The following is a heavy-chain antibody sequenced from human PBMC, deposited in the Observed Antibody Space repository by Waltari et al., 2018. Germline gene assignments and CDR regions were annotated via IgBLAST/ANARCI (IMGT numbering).Heavy chain of an antibody. CDR3: AREGAEQWVVEDYGMDV. CDR1: GCHFRPFA. J-gene: IGHJ6*02. CDR2: IGSSSSFM. D-gene: IGHD6-19*01. Sequence: VQLVASGGGLVKPGGSRSPPWVAPGCHFRPFAMNWVRQAPEKGLEWVSSIGSSSSFMDYADAVRGRFTVSRDNAKNTLYLQMDTLRAEDTAVYYCAREGAEQWVVEDYGMDVWGQGTTVTVSS. V-gene: IGHV3-21*02.